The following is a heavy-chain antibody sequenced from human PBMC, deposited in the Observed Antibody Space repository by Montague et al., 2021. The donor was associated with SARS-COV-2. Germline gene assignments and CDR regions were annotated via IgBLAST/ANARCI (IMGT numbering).Heavy chain of an antibody. D-gene: IGHD3-10*01. CDR3: ASMVRAQVYYFDY. V-gene: IGHV4-39*01. CDR1: GGSISSSSYY. J-gene: IGHJ4*02. CDR2: IIYSRST. Sequence: SETLSLTCTVSGGSISSSSYYWGRQRQPQGMGLEWNGSIIYSRSTNYNPSINSPITISTDTTKNQFYLKLGSVTAAATAVYSCASMVRAQVYYFDYWGQGTLVTVSS.